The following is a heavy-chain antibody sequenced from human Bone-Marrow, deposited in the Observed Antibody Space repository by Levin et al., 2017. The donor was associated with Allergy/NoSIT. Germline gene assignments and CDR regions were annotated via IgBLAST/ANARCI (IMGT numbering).Heavy chain of an antibody. V-gene: IGHV3-23*01. J-gene: IGHJ3*02. D-gene: IGHD1-14*01. CDR2: ISGGDGTST. Sequence: GGSLRLSCATTGFRFSDYAMSWVRQAPGKGLEWVSAISGGDGTSTYYEDSVKGRFIISRDTSKNTLFLQMNSLRAEDTATYYCAKDRNWVPYGTFETWGQGTTVTVSS. CDR1: GFRFSDYA. CDR3: AKDRNWVPYGTFET.